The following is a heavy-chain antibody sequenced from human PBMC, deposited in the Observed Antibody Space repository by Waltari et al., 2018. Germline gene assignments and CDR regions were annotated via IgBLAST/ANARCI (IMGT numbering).Heavy chain of an antibody. CDR1: GESFSGYF. V-gene: IGHV4-34*01. J-gene: IGHJ4*01. CDR3: ARYGEVPPNYFFDF. Sequence: QVQLHQWGAGLLTPSETLSRTCAVSGESFSGYFWSWIRQPPGKGLEWLGAIHYDGSTNYKPSLKSRLSLSVDTTKKHFSLRLTSVTAADTGMYFCARYGEVPPNYFFDFWGQGIRVTVSS. D-gene: IGHD2-21*01. CDR2: IHYDGST.